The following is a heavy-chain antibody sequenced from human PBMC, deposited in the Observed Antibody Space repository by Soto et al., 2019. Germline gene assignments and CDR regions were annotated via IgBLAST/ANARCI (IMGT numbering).Heavy chain of an antibody. CDR2: ISSSSSYI. CDR3: ARAGADVVVVVAATLDPAIPPPYYMDV. Sequence: EVQLVESGGGLVKPGGSLRLSCAASGFTFSSYSMNWVRQAPGKGLEWVSSISSSSSYIYYADSVKGRFTISRDNAKNSLYLQMNSLRAEDTAVYYCARAGADVVVVVAATLDPAIPPPYYMDVWGKGTTVTVSS. D-gene: IGHD2-15*01. J-gene: IGHJ6*03. V-gene: IGHV3-21*01. CDR1: GFTFSSYS.